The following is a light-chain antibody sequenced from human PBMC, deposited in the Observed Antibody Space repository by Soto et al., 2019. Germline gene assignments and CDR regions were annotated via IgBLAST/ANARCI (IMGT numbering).Light chain of an antibody. J-gene: IGKJ2*01. CDR1: QSISSY. CDR2: AAS. CDR3: QQMYSTPYT. V-gene: IGKV1-39*01. Sequence: DIQMTQSPSSLSASVGDRVTITCRASQSISSYLNWYQQKPGKAPKLLIYAASSLQSGVPSRFSGSGSGTDFTLTISSLQPEDFATYYCQQMYSTPYTFGQGTKLEI.